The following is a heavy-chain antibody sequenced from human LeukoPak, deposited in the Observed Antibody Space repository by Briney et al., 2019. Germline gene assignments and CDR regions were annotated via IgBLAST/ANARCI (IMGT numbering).Heavy chain of an antibody. Sequence: PGGSLRLPCAASGFTFSSYEMNWVRQAPGKGLEWVSYISSSGSTIYYADSVKGRFTISRDNAKNSLYLQMNSLRAEDTAVYYCARVGLLTGYYSLYYYYGMDVWGQGTTVTVSS. D-gene: IGHD3-9*01. V-gene: IGHV3-48*03. J-gene: IGHJ6*02. CDR2: ISSSGSTI. CDR3: ARVGLLTGYYSLYYYYGMDV. CDR1: GFTFSSYE.